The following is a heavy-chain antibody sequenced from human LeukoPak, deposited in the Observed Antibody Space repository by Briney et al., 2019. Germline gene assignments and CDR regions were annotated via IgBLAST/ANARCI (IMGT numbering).Heavy chain of an antibody. Sequence: SGGSLRLSCAASGFTFSSYAMNWVRQAPGKGLEWVSAVSGSSGSAYYADSVKGRFTISRDNSKNTLYLQMNSLRAEDTAVYYCARGVYSSVTLPPYFDYWGQGTLVTVSS. CDR2: VSGSSGSA. V-gene: IGHV3-23*01. CDR3: ARGVYSSVTLPPYFDY. J-gene: IGHJ4*02. CDR1: GFTFSSYA. D-gene: IGHD4-17*01.